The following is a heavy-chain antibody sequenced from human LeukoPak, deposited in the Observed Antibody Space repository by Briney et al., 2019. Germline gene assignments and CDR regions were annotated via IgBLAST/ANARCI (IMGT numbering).Heavy chain of an antibody. Sequence: GGSLRLSCAASGFTFSDYYMSWIRQAPGKGLEWVSYISSSGSTIYYADSVKGRFTISRDNAKNSLYLQMNSLRAEDTAVYYRARGFYYDSSGYYPFDYWGQGTLVTVSS. CDR2: ISSSGSTI. J-gene: IGHJ4*02. V-gene: IGHV3-11*01. D-gene: IGHD3-22*01. CDR1: GFTFSDYY. CDR3: ARGFYYDSSGYYPFDY.